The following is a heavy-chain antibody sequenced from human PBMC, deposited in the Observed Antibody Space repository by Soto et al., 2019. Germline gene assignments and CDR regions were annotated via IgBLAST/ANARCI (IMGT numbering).Heavy chain of an antibody. CDR1: GDSISTDY. CDR3: ARDGCSSTSCYLSRDNWFDP. CDR2: IYYGGST. V-gene: IGHV4-59*12. Sequence: SETLSLTCTVSGDSISTDYWSWIRQSPGKGLEWIGFIYYGGSTNYNPSLKSRVTISVDTPKNQFSLKLSSVTAADTAVYYCARDGCSSTSCYLSRDNWFDPWGQGTLVTVSS. D-gene: IGHD2-2*01. J-gene: IGHJ5*02.